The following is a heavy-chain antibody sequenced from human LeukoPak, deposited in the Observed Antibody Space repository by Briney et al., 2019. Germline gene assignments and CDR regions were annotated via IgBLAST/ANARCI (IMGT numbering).Heavy chain of an antibody. CDR3: ARDSVGDTAMVGGIDY. J-gene: IGHJ4*02. D-gene: IGHD5-18*01. CDR1: GFTFSTFW. Sequence: SGGSLRLSCAASGFTFSTFWMSWVRQAPGKGLEWVAHINQDGSEKYYVDSVKGRFTVSRDNAKNSLYLQMNNLRVEDTAVYYCARDSVGDTAMVGGIDYWGQGTLVTVSS. CDR2: INQDGSEK. V-gene: IGHV3-7*01.